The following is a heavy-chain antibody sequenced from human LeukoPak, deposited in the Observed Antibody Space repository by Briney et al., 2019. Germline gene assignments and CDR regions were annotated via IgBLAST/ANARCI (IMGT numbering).Heavy chain of an antibody. CDR2: ISSSGSTI. V-gene: IGHV3-48*03. D-gene: IGHD4-17*01. J-gene: IGHJ5*02. CDR1: GFTFSSYE. Sequence: PGGSLRLSCAASGFTFSSYEMNWVRQAPGKGLEWVSYISSSGSTIYYADSVKGRFTISRDNSKNTLYLQMNSLRAEDTAVFYCAKPNTGTYGNWFDPWGQGTLVTVSS. CDR3: AKPNTGTYGNWFDP.